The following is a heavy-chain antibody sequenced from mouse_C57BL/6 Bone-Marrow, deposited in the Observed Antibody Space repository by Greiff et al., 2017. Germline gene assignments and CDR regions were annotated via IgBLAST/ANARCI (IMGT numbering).Heavy chain of an antibody. CDR2: IYPGGGYT. D-gene: IGHD2-4*01. J-gene: IGHJ3*01. CDR1: GYTFTNYW. Sequence: QVQPQQSGAELVRPGTSVKMSCKASGYTFTNYWIGWAKQRPGHGLEWIGDIYPGGGYTNYNEKFKGKATLTADKSSSTAYMQFSSLTSEDSAIYYCASGDYPAWFAYWGQGTLVTVSA. V-gene: IGHV1-63*01. CDR3: ASGDYPAWFAY.